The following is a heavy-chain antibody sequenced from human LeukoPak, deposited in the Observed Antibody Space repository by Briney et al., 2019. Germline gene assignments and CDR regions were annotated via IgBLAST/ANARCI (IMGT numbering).Heavy chain of an antibody. CDR3: ARGVASTGIGWFDP. CDR1: GGFISSYY. J-gene: IGHJ5*02. Sequence: SETLSLTCTVSGGFISSYYWSWIRQDAGKGLEWIARIYTSGSTNYNPSFKSRVTMSVDMSKNQFSLNLSSVTAADTAVYYCARGVASTGIGWFDPWGQGTLVTVSS. D-gene: IGHD6-13*01. CDR2: IYTSGST. V-gene: IGHV4-4*07.